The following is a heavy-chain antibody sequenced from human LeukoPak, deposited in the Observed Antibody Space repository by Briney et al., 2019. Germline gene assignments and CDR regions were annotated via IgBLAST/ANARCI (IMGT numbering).Heavy chain of an antibody. J-gene: IGHJ4*02. D-gene: IGHD5-12*01. Sequence: SGTLSLTCDVSGGSITQTNYWTWVRQPPGKGLEWIGEVNLQGGTNYNPSLLRRVAISVDTSANHVSLQMTSVTAADTAVYYCARAHSYSGYAEADYWGQGTLVTVSS. CDR1: GGSITQTNY. V-gene: IGHV4-4*02. CDR3: ARAHSYSGYAEADY. CDR2: VNLQGGT.